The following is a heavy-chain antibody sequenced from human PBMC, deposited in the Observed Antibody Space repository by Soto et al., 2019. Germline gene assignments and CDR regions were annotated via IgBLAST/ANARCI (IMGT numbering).Heavy chain of an antibody. CDR2: INHSGIP. CDR3: ARGWRAAFDY. V-gene: IGHV4-34*01. D-gene: IGHD6-25*01. J-gene: IGHJ4*02. Sequence: QVQLQQWGAGLLKSSESLSLTCAVYGRSFSGYQWIWIRQPPGKGLEWIGEINHSGIPNYNSSLESRVTISIDTSKNQFSLKLSSVTAADTAVYYCARGWRAAFDYWGQGTLVTLFS. CDR1: GRSFSGYQ.